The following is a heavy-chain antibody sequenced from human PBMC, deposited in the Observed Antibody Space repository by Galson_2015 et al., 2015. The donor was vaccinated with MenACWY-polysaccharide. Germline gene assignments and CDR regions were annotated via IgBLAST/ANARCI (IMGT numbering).Heavy chain of an antibody. CDR2: ISSSSSYI. CDR1: GFTFSSYS. Sequence: SLRLSCAASGFTFSSYSMNWVRQAPGKGLEWVSSISSSSSYIYYADSVKGRFTISRDNAKNSLYLQMNSLRAEDTAVYYCARDSDSGYYPSWVDYWGQGTLVTVSS. J-gene: IGHJ4*02. V-gene: IGHV3-21*01. D-gene: IGHD3-22*01. CDR3: ARDSDSGYYPSWVDY.